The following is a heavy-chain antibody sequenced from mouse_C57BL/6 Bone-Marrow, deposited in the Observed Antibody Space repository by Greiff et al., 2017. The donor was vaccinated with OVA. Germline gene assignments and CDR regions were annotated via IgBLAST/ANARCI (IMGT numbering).Heavy chain of an antibody. D-gene: IGHD2-3*01. CDR3: ARFGYYGSWYFDV. V-gene: IGHV1-81*01. Sequence: VQLKESGAELARPGASVKLSCKASGYTFTSYGISWVKQRTGQGLEWIGEIYPRSGNTYYNEKFKGKATLTADKSSSTAYMELRSLTSEDSAVYFCARFGYYGSWYFDVWGTGTTVTVSS. CDR2: IYPRSGNT. CDR1: GYTFTSYG. J-gene: IGHJ1*03.